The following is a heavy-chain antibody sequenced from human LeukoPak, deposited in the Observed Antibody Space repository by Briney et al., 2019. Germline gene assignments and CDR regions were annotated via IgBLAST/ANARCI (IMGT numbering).Heavy chain of an antibody. J-gene: IGHJ4*02. D-gene: IGHD3-10*01. V-gene: IGHV1-2*06. CDR2: INPKSGDTNLAGDT. Sequence: ASVKVSCKASGYTFTDYYIHWVRQAPGQGLEWMGRINPKSGDTNLAGDTNFAQKFQGRINMTRDTAISTAYMEVSRLRSDDTAVYYCAREDYGSGTFFDSWGQGTLVTVSS. CDR1: GYTFTDYY. CDR3: AREDYGSGTFFDS.